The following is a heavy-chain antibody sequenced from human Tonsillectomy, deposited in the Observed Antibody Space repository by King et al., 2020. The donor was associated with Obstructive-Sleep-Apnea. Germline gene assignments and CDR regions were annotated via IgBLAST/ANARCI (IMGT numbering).Heavy chain of an antibody. Sequence: QLQESGPGLVKPSQTLSLTCTVSGGSISSGGYYWSWIRQHPGKGLEWMGYIYYSGSTYYNPSLKSRVTISVDTPKNQFSLKLSSLTAADTAVYYCASGPPDLEGGMDVWGQETTVTVSS. CDR2: IYYSGST. J-gene: IGHJ6*02. V-gene: IGHV4-31*03. CDR3: ASGPPDLEGGMDV. CDR1: GGSISSGGYY.